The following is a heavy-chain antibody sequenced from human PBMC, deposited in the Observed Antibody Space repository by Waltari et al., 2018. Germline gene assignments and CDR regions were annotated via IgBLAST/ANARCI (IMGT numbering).Heavy chain of an antibody. J-gene: IGHJ4*02. D-gene: IGHD4-17*01. CDR2: IYHSGST. CDR3: ARHRDDYGDPWDY. CDR1: GYSISSGYY. V-gene: IGHV4-38-2*01. Sequence: QVQLQESGPGLVKPSETLSLTCAVSGYSISSGYYWGWIRQPPGKGLEWIGSIYHSGSTYYNPSLKSRVTISIDTSKNQFSLKLSSVTAADTAVYYCARHRDDYGDPWDYWGQGTLVTVSS.